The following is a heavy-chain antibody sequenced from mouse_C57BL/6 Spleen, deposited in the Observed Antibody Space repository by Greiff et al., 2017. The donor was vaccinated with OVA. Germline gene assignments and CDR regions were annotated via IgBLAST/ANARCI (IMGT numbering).Heavy chain of an antibody. D-gene: IGHD1-1*01. CDR1: GFSFNTYA. Sequence: EVMLVESGGGLVQPKGSLKLSCAASGFSFNTYAMNWVRQAPGKGLEWVARIRSKSNNYATYYADSVKDRFTISRDDSESMLYLQMNNLKTEDTAMYYCVRQSSYDWFAYWGQGTLVTVSA. CDR3: VRQSSYDWFAY. CDR2: IRSKSNNYAT. V-gene: IGHV10-1*01. J-gene: IGHJ3*01.